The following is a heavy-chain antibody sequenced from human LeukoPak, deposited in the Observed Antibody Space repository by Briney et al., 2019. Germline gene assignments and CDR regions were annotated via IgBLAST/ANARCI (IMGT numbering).Heavy chain of an antibody. D-gene: IGHD2-15*01. V-gene: IGHV1-2*02. Sequence: ASVKVSCKASGYTFTGYYMHWVRQAPGQGLEWMGWINPNSGGTNYAQKFQGRVTMTRNTSISTAYMELSSLRSEDTAVYYCAMHCSGGSCYGPDAFDIWGQGTMVTVSS. J-gene: IGHJ3*02. CDR2: INPNSGGT. CDR3: AMHCSGGSCYGPDAFDI. CDR1: GYTFTGYY.